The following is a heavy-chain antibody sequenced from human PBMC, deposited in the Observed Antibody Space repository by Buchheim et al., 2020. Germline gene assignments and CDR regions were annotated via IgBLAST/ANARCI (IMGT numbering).Heavy chain of an antibody. J-gene: IGHJ4*02. D-gene: IGHD3-10*01. CDR2: ISSGSNTI. V-gene: IGHV3-48*01. CDR3: ASTNLHRSGSASFDY. CDR1: GFTFSTYS. Sequence: EVQLVESGGGLVQPGGSLRLSCAASGFTFSTYSINWVRQAPGKGLEWVSYISSGSNTIYYADSVKGRFTISRDNAKNSLYLPMKSLRAEDTAVYYCASTNLHRSGSASFDYGGQGTL.